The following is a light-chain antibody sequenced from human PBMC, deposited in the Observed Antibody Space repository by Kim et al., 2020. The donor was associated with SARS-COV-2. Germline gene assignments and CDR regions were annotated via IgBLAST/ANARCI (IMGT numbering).Light chain of an antibody. Sequence: ASVGDRVTITCRASQTIGSYLSWYQQKPGQAPKLLIYDASTLHSGVPSRFSGSRSGTNFTLTISSLRPEDFATYYCQQTDSIPRTFGQGTKVDIK. CDR2: DAS. CDR1: QTIGSY. J-gene: IGKJ1*01. V-gene: IGKV1-39*01. CDR3: QQTDSIPRT.